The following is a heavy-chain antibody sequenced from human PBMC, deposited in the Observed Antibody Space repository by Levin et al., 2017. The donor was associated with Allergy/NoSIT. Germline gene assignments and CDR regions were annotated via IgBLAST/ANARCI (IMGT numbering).Heavy chain of an antibody. D-gene: IGHD2-21*02. Sequence: LSLTCAASGFTFRSYSMNWLRQAPGKGLEWVSYISSTSSNTIHYADSVKGRFTISRDNAKNLLYLQMNSLRDEDTAVYHCARRGVTAFDYWGHGTLVTVSS. CDR2: ISSTSSNTI. CDR1: GFTFRSYS. V-gene: IGHV3-48*02. J-gene: IGHJ4*01. CDR3: ARRGVTAFDY.